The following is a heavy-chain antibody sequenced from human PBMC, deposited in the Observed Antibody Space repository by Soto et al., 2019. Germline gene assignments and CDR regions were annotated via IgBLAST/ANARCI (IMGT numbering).Heavy chain of an antibody. Sequence: ASVKVSCKASGYTLTSHGISWVRQAPGQGLEWMGWISAYNGNTNYAQKLQGRVTMTTDTSTSTAYMELRSLRSDDTAVYYCARDLLEQLVQPDIWGQGTMVTVSS. V-gene: IGHV1-18*04. CDR1: GYTLTSHG. D-gene: IGHD6-13*01. CDR2: ISAYNGNT. J-gene: IGHJ3*02. CDR3: ARDLLEQLVQPDI.